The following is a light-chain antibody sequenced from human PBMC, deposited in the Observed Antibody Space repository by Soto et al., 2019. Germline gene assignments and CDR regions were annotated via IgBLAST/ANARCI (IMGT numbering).Light chain of an antibody. J-gene: IGKJ2*01. V-gene: IGKV2-30*02. Sequence: DVVMTQSPLSLPVTLGQPASISCRSTQSLVHSDGNTHLNWFQQRPGQSPRRLICKVSNRESGVPDRFSGSASGTDFTLKISRVEAEDVGVYYCMQGTHWLYTFGQGTKLEIK. CDR3: MQGTHWLYT. CDR1: QSLVHSDGNTH. CDR2: KVS.